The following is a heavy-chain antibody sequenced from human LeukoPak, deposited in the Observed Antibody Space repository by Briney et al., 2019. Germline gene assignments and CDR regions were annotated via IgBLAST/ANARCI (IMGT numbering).Heavy chain of an antibody. V-gene: IGHV3-23*01. CDR2: ITGSGGST. D-gene: IGHD6-13*01. J-gene: IGHJ6*03. CDR3: ARNQDSSWYYYYMDV. CDR1: GFIFSSYA. Sequence: PGGSVRLSCAASGFIFSSYAMSWVRQAPGKGLEWVSTITGSGGSTYSADSVKGRLTISRDNSKNTLYLQMNSLRADDTALYYCARNQDSSWYYYYMDVWGKGTTVTVSS.